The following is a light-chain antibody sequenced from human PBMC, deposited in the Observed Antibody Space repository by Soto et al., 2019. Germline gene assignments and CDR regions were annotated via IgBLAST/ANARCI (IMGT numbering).Light chain of an antibody. J-gene: IGLJ1*01. CDR1: TSNIGSNY. CDR2: RNN. V-gene: IGLV1-47*01. Sequence: QSVLTQPPSASGTPGQGVTISCSGSTSNIGSNYVYWYQQLPGTAPKLLIYRNNQRPSGVPDRFSGSKSGTSASLAISGLRSDDEADYFCATWDDSLNGFYV. CDR3: ATWDDSLNGFYV.